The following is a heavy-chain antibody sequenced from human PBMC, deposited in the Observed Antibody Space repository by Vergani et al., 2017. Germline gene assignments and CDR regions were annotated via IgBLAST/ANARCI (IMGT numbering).Heavy chain of an antibody. V-gene: IGHV4-59*12. CDR1: GGSISSYY. D-gene: IGHD2-8*01. CDR2: IYYSGST. CDR3: ARGAEDIVLMVYSFDY. J-gene: IGHJ4*02. Sequence: QVQLQESGPGLVKPSETLSLTCTVSGGSISSYYWSWIRQPPGKGLEWIGYIYYSGSTNYNPSLKSRVTISVDTSKNQFSLKLSSVTAADTAVYYCARGAEDIVLMVYSFDYWGQGTLVTVSS.